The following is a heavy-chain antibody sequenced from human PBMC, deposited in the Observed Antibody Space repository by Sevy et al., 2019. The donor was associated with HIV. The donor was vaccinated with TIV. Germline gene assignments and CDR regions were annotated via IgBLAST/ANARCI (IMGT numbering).Heavy chain of an antibody. V-gene: IGHV6-1*01. J-gene: IGHJ5*02. Sequence: SQTLSLTCAISGDSVSSNSAAWNWIRQSSSRGLEWLGRTYYRSKWYNDYAVSVKSRITINPDTSKNQFSLQLNSVTPEDTAVYYCARATLRQLGFQSWFDPWGQGTLVTVSS. CDR2: TYYRSKWYN. CDR1: GDSVSSNSAA. CDR3: ARATLRQLGFQSWFDP. D-gene: IGHD6-6*01.